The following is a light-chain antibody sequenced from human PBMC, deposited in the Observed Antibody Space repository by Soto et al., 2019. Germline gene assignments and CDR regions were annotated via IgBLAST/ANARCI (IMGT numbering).Light chain of an antibody. CDR3: QQYHNWPIT. CDR1: QSINRD. CDR2: GAS. V-gene: IGKV3-15*01. Sequence: EIVMPQSPVTLSVSPGERATLSCRASQSINRDLAWYEQKPGQAPRLLIYGASTRATGISARFSGSGSGTEFTLTISSLQSEDFAVYYCQQYHNWPITFGQGTRLEIK. J-gene: IGKJ5*01.